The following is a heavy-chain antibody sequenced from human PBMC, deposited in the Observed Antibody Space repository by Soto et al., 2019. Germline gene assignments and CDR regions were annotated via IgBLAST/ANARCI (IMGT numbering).Heavy chain of an antibody. V-gene: IGHV1-8*02. J-gene: IGHJ4*02. Sequence: QVQLVQSGAEVKKPGASVKVSCTASGYTFTSYEINWVRQATGQGLEWMGWINPNSGDTGYAQKFQGRVTMTRNTSISPAYMELSSLRSEDTAVYYCARGELLWFGELLRWGQGTLVTVSS. CDR1: GYTFTSYE. CDR2: INPNSGDT. CDR3: ARGELLWFGELLR. D-gene: IGHD3-10*01.